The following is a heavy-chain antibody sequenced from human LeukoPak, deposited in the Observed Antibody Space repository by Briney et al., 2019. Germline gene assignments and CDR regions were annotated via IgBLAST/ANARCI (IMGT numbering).Heavy chain of an antibody. CDR1: GYTFTSYD. D-gene: IGHD2-2*01. J-gene: IGHJ5*02. V-gene: IGHV1-8*01. CDR3: ARVSHSCSTSCYGQNWLDP. Sequence: ASVKVSCKASGYTFTSYDINWVRQATGQGLEWMGWMNPNSGNTGYAQKFQGRVTMTRNTSISTAYMELSSLRSEDTAVYYCARVSHSCSTSCYGQNWLDPWGQGTLVTVSS. CDR2: MNPNSGNT.